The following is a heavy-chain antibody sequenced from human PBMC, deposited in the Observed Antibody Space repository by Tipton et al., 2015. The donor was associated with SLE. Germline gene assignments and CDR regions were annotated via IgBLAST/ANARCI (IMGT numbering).Heavy chain of an antibody. D-gene: IGHD3-10*01. CDR1: GGSIRSGGYY. V-gene: IGHV4-31*03. CDR3: ARGVFSSSGSFDL. J-gene: IGHJ4*02. Sequence: TLSLTCTVSGGSIRSGGYYWSWIRQLPGKGLEWIGYIYYSGNTYYNPSLKSRVTLSVDTSKNQFSLKLRSMTAADTAVYYCARGVFSSSGSFDLWGQGAPVTVSS. CDR2: IYYSGNT.